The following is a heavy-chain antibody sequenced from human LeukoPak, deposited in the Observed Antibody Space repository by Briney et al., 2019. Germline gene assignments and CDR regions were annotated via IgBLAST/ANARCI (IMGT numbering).Heavy chain of an antibody. Sequence: GGFLSLSCAASGFTFDDYAMHWVRQAPGKALEWVSGISWNSVSIGYADSVKGRFTISRDNAKNSLYLQMKSLSVKDMALYYSAKDRDYYLNAFDIWGQGKMVTVSS. J-gene: IGHJ3*02. CDR1: GFTFDDYA. CDR3: AKDRDYYLNAFDI. D-gene: IGHD3-22*01. CDR2: ISWNSVSI. V-gene: IGHV3-9*03.